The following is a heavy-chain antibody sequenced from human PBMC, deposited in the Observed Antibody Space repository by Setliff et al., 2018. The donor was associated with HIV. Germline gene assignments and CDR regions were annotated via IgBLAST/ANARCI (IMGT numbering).Heavy chain of an antibody. Sequence: SETLSLTCAVSGYSISSGHYWGWSRQPPGKGREWIGSIYHSGSTYYNPSLKSRVAITADTSKSQFSLKLSSATAADTAVYYCARVLLVARPSFDCWGQGTLVTVSS. J-gene: IGHJ4*02. V-gene: IGHV4-38-2*01. CDR2: IYHSGST. D-gene: IGHD6-6*01. CDR3: ARVLLVARPSFDC. CDR1: GYSISSGHY.